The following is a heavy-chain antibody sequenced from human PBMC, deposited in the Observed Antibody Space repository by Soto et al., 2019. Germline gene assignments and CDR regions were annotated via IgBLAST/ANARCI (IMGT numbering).Heavy chain of an antibody. CDR1: GFTFDSYA. CDR3: AKNRGLQYYFDY. V-gene: IGHV3-23*01. CDR2: ISGSGDYT. Sequence: EVQLLESGGSLVRPGGSLRLSCAASGFTFDSYAMNWVRQAPGKGLEWVSTISGSGDYTYYTDSVKGRFTISRDNSKNMMYLQMNSLRAEDTAIYYCAKNRGLQYYFDYWGQGTLVTVSS. J-gene: IGHJ4*02.